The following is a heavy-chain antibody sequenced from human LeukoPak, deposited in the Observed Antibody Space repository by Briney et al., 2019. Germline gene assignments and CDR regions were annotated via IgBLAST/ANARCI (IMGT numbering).Heavy chain of an antibody. CDR2: IKEEGSAK. D-gene: IGHD6-13*01. Sequence: PGGSLRLSCAASGFTFSSYWISWVRQAPGKGLELVANIKEEGSAKHYVDSVKGRFTISRDNAENSIYLQMNSLRGEDTAVYYCARDPGIAAAGTVGYFDFWGQGTLVTVSS. CDR3: ARDPGIAAAGTVGYFDF. CDR1: GFTFSSYW. V-gene: IGHV3-7*01. J-gene: IGHJ4*02.